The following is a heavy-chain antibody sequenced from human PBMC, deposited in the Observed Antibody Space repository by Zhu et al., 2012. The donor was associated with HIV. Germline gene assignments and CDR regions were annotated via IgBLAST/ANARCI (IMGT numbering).Heavy chain of an antibody. V-gene: IGHV4-4*07. CDR3: ARESGGVAFDI. D-gene: IGHD3-10*01. CDR1: GDSISSYY. Sequence: QVQLQESGPGLVKPSETLSLTCTVSGDSISSYYWSCIRQPAGKGLEWIGRIYSSGSSNYNPSLKSRVTMSVDTSRNQFSLNLTSVTAADTAVYYCARESGGVAFDIWGQGDNGHRL. J-gene: IGHJ3*02. CDR2: IYSSGSS.